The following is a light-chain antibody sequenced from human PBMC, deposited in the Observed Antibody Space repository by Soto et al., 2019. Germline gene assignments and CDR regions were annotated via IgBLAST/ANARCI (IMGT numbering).Light chain of an antibody. CDR2: AAS. Sequence: EIVLTQSPGNLSLSPGERATLSCRASQSVNSRYLAWYQQKPGQAPRLLIYAASSRATGIPDRFSGSGSGTDFTLTISRLEPEDFAVYYCQQYGSSPYTFGQGTKLEIK. J-gene: IGKJ2*01. V-gene: IGKV3-20*01. CDR3: QQYGSSPYT. CDR1: QSVNSRY.